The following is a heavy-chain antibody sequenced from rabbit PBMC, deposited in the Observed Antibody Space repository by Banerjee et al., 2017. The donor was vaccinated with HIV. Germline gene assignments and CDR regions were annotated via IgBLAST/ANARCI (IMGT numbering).Heavy chain of an antibody. J-gene: IGHJ3*01. D-gene: IGHD3-3*01. V-gene: IGHV1S40*01. CDR2: IYPAAGAT. CDR1: GFSFSSSYY. Sequence: QSLEESGGDLVKPGASLTLTCTASGFSFSSSYYMCWVRQAPGKGLEWIGCIYPAAGATDYATWVNGRFTISLDNAQNTVFLQMTSLTAADTATYFCARGLVAGVLDLWGQGTLVTVS. CDR3: ARGLVAGVLDL.